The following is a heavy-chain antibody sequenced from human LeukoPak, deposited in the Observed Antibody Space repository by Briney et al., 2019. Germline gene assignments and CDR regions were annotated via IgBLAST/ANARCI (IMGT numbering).Heavy chain of an antibody. CDR2: FDPEDGET. Sequence: GASVKVSCKVSGYTLTELSIHWVRQAPGKGLEWMGGFDPEDGETIYAQKFQGRVTMTEDTSTDTAYMELSSLRSEDTAVYCCATASWREGHGGAFDIWGQGTMVTVSS. CDR3: ATASWREGHGGAFDI. V-gene: IGHV1-24*01. CDR1: GYTLTELS. J-gene: IGHJ3*02. D-gene: IGHD6-13*01.